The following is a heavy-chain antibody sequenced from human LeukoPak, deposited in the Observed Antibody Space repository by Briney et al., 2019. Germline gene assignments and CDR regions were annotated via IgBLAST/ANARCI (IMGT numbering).Heavy chain of an antibody. CDR1: GFTVSSNY. V-gene: IGHV3-66*01. CDR2: IYSGGST. J-gene: IGHJ6*02. D-gene: IGHD1-26*01. Sequence: GGSLRLSCAASGFTVSSNYMSWVRQAPGKGLEWVSVIYSGGSTYYADSVKGRFTISRDNSKNTLYLQMNSLRAEDTAVYYCARDGRVAPVSIGRGSYPLYYGMDVWGQGTTVTVSS. CDR3: ARDGRVAPVSIGRGSYPLYYGMDV.